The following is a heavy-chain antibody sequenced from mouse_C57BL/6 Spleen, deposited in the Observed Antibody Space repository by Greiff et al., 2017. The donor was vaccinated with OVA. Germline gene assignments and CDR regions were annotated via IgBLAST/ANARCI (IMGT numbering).Heavy chain of an antibody. CDR2: IDPSDSAT. CDR1: GYTFTSYW. D-gene: IGHD1-1*01. Sequence: QVQLQQPGAELVRPGSSVKLSCKASGYTFTSYWMHWVKQRPIQGLEWIGNIDPSDSATHYNQKFKDKATLTVDTSSSTAYMQLSSLTSSDSAVYYCAMGLFITTESYFDYWGQGTTLTVSS. J-gene: IGHJ2*01. V-gene: IGHV1-52*01. CDR3: AMGLFITTESYFDY.